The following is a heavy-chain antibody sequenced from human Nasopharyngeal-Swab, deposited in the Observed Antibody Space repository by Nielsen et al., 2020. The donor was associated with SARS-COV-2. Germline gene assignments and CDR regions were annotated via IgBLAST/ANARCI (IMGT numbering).Heavy chain of an antibody. V-gene: IGHV5-51*01. CDR3: AIDYGSGTYGLDV. D-gene: IGHD3-10*01. Sequence: GESLKISCKGSGYRFLSHWVGWVRQMPGKGLEWIGIIYPGDSDTRYSPSFQGQVTISADKSINTAYLQWNSLKASDTATYFCAIDYGSGTYGLDVWGQGTRVTVSS. CDR2: IYPGDSDT. J-gene: IGHJ6*02. CDR1: GYRFLSHW.